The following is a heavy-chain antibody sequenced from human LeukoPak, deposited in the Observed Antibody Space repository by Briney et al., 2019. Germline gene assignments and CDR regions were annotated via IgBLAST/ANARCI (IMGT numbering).Heavy chain of an antibody. CDR1: GFTFSDYS. V-gene: IGHV3-69-1*02. Sequence: GGSLRPSCTASGFTFSDYSVNWVRQAPGKGLEWVSCITGISDIYYADSVKGRFTISRDNAKNSVYLQMNSLRAEDTGIYYCAKGDGVTCYSGIAYWGQGTLVTVSS. CDR3: AKGDGVTCYSGIAY. D-gene: IGHD2-15*01. J-gene: IGHJ4*02. CDR2: ITGISDI.